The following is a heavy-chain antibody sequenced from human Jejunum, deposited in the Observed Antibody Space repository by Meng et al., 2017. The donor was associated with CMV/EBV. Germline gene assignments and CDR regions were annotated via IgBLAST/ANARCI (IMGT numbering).Heavy chain of an antibody. D-gene: IGHD6-19*01. CDR1: NY. J-gene: IGHJ6*02. CDR3: ARGGGGWPSSDYYHYHGLDV. Sequence: NYLTWVRQAPGKGLEWVSVIYSNGNTYYADSVKGRFTISRDSSKNTFSLQMNSLRAEDTAVYYCARGGGGWPSSDYYHYHGLDVWGQGTTVTVSS. CDR2: IYSNGNT. V-gene: IGHV3-53*01.